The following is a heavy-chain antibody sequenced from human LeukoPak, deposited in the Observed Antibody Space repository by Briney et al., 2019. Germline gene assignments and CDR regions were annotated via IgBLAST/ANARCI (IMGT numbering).Heavy chain of an antibody. D-gene: IGHD3-3*01. J-gene: IGHJ6*02. CDR2: ISGSGGST. V-gene: IGHV3-23*01. CDR3: AKFWPVVEWSNYYYYGMDV. CDR1: GFTFSNYW. Sequence: TGGSLRLSCAASGFTFSNYWMSWVRQAPGKGLEWVSAISGSGGSTYYADSVKGRFTISRDNSKNTLYLQMNSLRAEDTAVYYCAKFWPVVEWSNYYYYGMDVWGQGTTVTVSS.